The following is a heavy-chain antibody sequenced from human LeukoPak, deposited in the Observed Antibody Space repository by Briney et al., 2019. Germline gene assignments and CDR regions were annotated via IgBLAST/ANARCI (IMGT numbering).Heavy chain of an antibody. CDR2: LSTSGAAT. CDR3: AKKGYAGSGTHSYYFDY. D-gene: IGHD3-10*01. Sequence: PGRSLRLSCAASGFTFDDYAMHWVRQAPGKGLEWVSTLSTSGAATYYADSVKGRFTISRDNSQNTLYLQMNSLRAEDTAVYYCAKKGYAGSGTHSYYFDYWGQGALVTVSS. J-gene: IGHJ4*02. V-gene: IGHV3-23*01. CDR1: GFTFDDYA.